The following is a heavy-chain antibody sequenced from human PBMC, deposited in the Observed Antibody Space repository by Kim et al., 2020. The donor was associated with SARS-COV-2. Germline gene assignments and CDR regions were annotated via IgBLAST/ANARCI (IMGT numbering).Heavy chain of an antibody. Sequence: GGSLRRSCAASGFTFSSYGMHWVRQTPGKGLEWVAVIWYDGSNKYYADSVKGRFTISRDNSKNTLYLQMNSLRAEDTAVYYCARGLYYYDSSAYQNYYMDVWGKGTTVTVSS. CDR3: ARGLYYYDSSAYQNYYMDV. D-gene: IGHD3-22*01. CDR1: GFTFSSYG. CDR2: IWYDGSNK. V-gene: IGHV3-33*01. J-gene: IGHJ6*03.